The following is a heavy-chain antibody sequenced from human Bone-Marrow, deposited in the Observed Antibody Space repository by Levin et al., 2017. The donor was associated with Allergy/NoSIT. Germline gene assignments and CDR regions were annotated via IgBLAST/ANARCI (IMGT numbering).Heavy chain of an antibody. CDR2: VNPENGQT. J-gene: IGHJ4*02. Sequence: GGSLRLSCKVSGFTFIDYYIHWVQQAPGKGLQWMGLVNPENGQTIYAEKFQGSVTFTADTSTDTAYMELGSLRSEDTAVYYCATDYDTSGHRRFDYWGQGTQVTVSS. CDR1: GFTFIDYY. V-gene: IGHV1-69-2*01. D-gene: IGHD2-15*01. CDR3: ATDYDTSGHRRFDY.